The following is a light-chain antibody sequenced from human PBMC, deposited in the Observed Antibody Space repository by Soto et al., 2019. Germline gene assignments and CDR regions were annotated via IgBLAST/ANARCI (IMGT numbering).Light chain of an antibody. Sequence: QSVLTQPASVSGSPGQSITISCTGTSSDVGSYNYVSWYQHHPGKAPRLMIYASSNRPSGVSHRFSGSRSGNTASLTISGLQAEDEADYYCSSYTSCSTLYVFGTGTKVTVL. V-gene: IGLV2-14*01. CDR2: ASS. CDR1: SSDVGSYNY. J-gene: IGLJ1*01. CDR3: SSYTSCSTLYV.